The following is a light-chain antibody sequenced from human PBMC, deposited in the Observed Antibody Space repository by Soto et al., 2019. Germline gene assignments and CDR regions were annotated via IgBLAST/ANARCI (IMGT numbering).Light chain of an antibody. V-gene: IGKV3-20*01. J-gene: IGKJ5*01. Sequence: EIVLTQSPGTLSLSPVERATLSCRASQSVSNNYLAWYQQKPGQAPRLLIYAGSSRATGIPDRFSGSGSGTDFSLTISRLEPEDFAVYYCQQYAGSPITFGQGTRLEIK. CDR2: AGS. CDR3: QQYAGSPIT. CDR1: QSVSNNY.